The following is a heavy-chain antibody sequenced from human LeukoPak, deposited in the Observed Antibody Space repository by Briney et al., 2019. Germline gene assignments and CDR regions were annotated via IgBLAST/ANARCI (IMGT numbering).Heavy chain of an antibody. J-gene: IGHJ4*02. CDR2: INSDGSGT. V-gene: IGHV3-74*01. CDR1: GFTFSSYW. Sequence: GGSLRLSCAASGFTFSSYWMHWVRQAPGKGLVWVSRINSDGSGTSYADSVKGRFTISRDNAQNSLSLQMNSLRAEDTALYYCAQAHRAVTADSYIDYWGQGTLVTVSS. D-gene: IGHD2-21*02. CDR3: AQAHRAVTADSYIDY.